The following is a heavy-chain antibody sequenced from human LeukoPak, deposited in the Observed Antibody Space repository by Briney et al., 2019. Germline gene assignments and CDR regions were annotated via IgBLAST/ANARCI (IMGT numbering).Heavy chain of an antibody. CDR2: ISYDGSNK. CDR1: GFTFHNFA. J-gene: IGHJ4*02. D-gene: IGHD3-10*01. V-gene: IGHV3-30-3*01. Sequence: GGSLRLSCAASGFTFHNFAMSWVRQAPGKGLEWVAIISYDGSNKYYADSVKGRFTISRDSSKNTLYLQMNSLRAEDTAVHYCARGRMFRGPGSYYFDYWGQGTLVTVSS. CDR3: ARGRMFRGPGSYYFDY.